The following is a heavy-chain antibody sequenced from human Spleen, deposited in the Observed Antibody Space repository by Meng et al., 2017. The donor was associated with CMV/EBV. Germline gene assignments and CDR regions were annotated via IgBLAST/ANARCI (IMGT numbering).Heavy chain of an antibody. Sequence: GGSLRLSGAASGFTFSSYEMNWVRQAPGKGLEWVSYISSSGSTIYYADSVKGRFTISRDNAKNSLYLQMNSLRAEDTAVYYCARQGFDDLLYYYYGMDVWGQGTTVTVSS. V-gene: IGHV3-48*03. D-gene: IGHD3-3*01. CDR1: GFTFSSYE. CDR2: ISSSGSTI. J-gene: IGHJ6*02. CDR3: ARQGFDDLLYYYYGMDV.